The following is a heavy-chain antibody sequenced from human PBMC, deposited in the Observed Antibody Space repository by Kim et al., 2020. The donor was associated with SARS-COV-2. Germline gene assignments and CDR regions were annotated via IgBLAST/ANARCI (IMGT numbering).Heavy chain of an antibody. V-gene: IGHV1-3*01. CDR3: AGDSRSYRARGFDP. J-gene: IGHJ5*02. Sequence: SPKVPGRVTITRDTSASTAYMELSSLRSEDTAVYYCAGDSRSYRARGFDPWGQGTLVTVSS. D-gene: IGHD3-16*02.